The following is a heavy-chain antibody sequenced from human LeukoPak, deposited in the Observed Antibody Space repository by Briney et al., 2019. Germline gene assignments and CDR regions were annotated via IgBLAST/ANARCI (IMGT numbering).Heavy chain of an antibody. J-gene: IGHJ4*02. CDR3: AKDSSGWFMVLDY. CDR1: GFTFSSYA. D-gene: IGHD6-19*01. CDR2: ISGSGGST. V-gene: IGHV3-23*01. Sequence: GGSLRLSCAASGFTFSSYAMSWVRQAPGKGLEWVSAISGSGGSTYYADSVKGRFTISRDNSKNMLYLQMNSLRAEDTAVYYCAKDSSGWFMVLDYWGQGTLVTVSS.